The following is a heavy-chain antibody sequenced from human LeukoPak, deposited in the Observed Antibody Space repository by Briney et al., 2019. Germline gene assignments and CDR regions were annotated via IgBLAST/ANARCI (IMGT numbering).Heavy chain of an antibody. D-gene: IGHD3-3*01. CDR2: INHSGST. CDR3: ARSRLPSDDDFWSGYLDY. J-gene: IGHJ4*02. V-gene: IGHV4-34*01. CDR1: GGSFSGYY. Sequence: KPSETLSLTCAVYGGSFSGYYWSWIRQPPGKGPEWIGEINHSGSTNYNPSLKSRVTISVDTSKNQFSLKLSSVTAADTAVYYCARSRLPSDDDFWSGYLDYWGQGTLVTVSS.